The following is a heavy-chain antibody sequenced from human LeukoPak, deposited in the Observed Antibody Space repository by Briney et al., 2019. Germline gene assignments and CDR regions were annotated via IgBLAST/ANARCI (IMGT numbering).Heavy chain of an antibody. J-gene: IGHJ2*01. Sequence: GRSLRLSCAASGFTFSSYGMHWVRQAPGKGLEWVAVISYDGSNKYYADSVKGRFTISRDNSKNTLYLQMNSLRAEDTAVYYCAKVGGSGGTWDWYFDLWGRGTLVTVSS. V-gene: IGHV3-30*18. CDR2: ISYDGSNK. CDR1: GFTFSSYG. D-gene: IGHD3-10*01. CDR3: AKVGGSGGTWDWYFDL.